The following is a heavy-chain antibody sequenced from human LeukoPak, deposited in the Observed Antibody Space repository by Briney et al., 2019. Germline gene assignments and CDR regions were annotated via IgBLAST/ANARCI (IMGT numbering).Heavy chain of an antibody. V-gene: IGHV3-11*06. CDR2: ISSGSSYT. D-gene: IGHD3-9*01. CDR1: GFTFSDYY. CDR3: ARVRAGYLNYVNWFDP. J-gene: IGHJ5*02. Sequence: GGSLRLSCAASGFTFSDYYMSWIRQAPGKGLEWVSYISSGSSYTNYADSVKGRFTISRDNAKNSLYLQMNSLRAEDPAVYYCARVRAGYLNYVNWFDPWGQGTLVTVSS.